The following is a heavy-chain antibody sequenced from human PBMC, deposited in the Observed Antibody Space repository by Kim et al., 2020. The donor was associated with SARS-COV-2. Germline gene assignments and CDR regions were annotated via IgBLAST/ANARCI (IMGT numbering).Heavy chain of an antibody. CDR3: AKLPGYYYDSSGYPEDDAFDI. CDR2: ISWNSGSI. J-gene: IGHJ3*02. CDR1: GFTFDDYA. D-gene: IGHD3-22*01. Sequence: GGSLRLSCAASGFTFDDYAMHWVRQAPGKGLEWVSGISWNSGSIGYADSVKGRFTISRDNAKNSLYLQMNSLRAEDTALYYCAKLPGYYYDSSGYPEDDAFDIWGQGTMVTVSS. V-gene: IGHV3-9*01.